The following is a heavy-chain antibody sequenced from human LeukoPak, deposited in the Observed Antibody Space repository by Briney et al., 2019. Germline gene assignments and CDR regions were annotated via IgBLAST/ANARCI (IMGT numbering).Heavy chain of an antibody. CDR3: ASRRWLQGAFDI. D-gene: IGHD5-24*01. Sequence: SETPSLTCAVSGGSISSGGYSWSWIRQPPGKGLEWIGYIYHSGSTYYNPSLKSRVTISVDRSKNQFSLKLSSVTAADTAVYYCASRRWLQGAFDIWGQGTMVTVSS. CDR2: IYHSGST. J-gene: IGHJ3*02. V-gene: IGHV4-30-2*01. CDR1: GGSISSGGYS.